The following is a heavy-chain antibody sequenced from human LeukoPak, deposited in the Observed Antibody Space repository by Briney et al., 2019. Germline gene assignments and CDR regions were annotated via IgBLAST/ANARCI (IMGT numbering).Heavy chain of an antibody. CDR3: ARDRRDYGDPDAFDI. CDR2: TYYRSKWYN. D-gene: IGHD4-17*01. V-gene: IGHV6-1*01. J-gene: IGHJ3*02. Sequence: SQTLSLTCAISGDSVTSNSAAWNWIRQSPSRGLDWLGRTYYRSKWYNDYAVSVKSRITINPDTSKNQFSLQLNSVSPEDTAVYYCARDRRDYGDPDAFDIWGQGTMVTVSS. CDR1: GDSVTSNSAA.